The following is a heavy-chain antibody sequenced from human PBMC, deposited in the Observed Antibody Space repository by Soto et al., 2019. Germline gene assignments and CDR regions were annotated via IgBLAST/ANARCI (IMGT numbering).Heavy chain of an antibody. CDR2: ISGSGGST. V-gene: IGHV3-23*01. CDR1: GFTFSSYA. CDR3: AKEGGSSWYYYYYGMDV. D-gene: IGHD6-13*01. Sequence: EVQLLESGGGLVQPGGSLRLSCAASGFTFSSYAMSWVRQAPGKGLEWVSAISGSGGSTYYADSVKGRFTISRDNSKNTLYLQMNSLRAEDTAVYYCAKEGGSSWYYYYYGMDVWGQGTTVTVSS. J-gene: IGHJ6*02.